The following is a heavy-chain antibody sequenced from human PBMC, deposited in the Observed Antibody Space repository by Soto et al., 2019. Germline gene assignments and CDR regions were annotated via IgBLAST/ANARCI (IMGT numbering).Heavy chain of an antibody. CDR2: INWDSGRI. CDR3: AKAAENSGEYRHYGVDV. Sequence: GGSLRLSCAASGFSFGDYAAHWVRQAPGKGLERVSGINWDSGRIGYADSVRGRFTISRDNGKNSLYLQMNGLRVEVTALYYSAKAAENSGEYRHYGVDVWVQGTTVTVSS. J-gene: IGHJ6*02. V-gene: IGHV3-9*01. D-gene: IGHD1-26*01. CDR1: GFSFGDYA.